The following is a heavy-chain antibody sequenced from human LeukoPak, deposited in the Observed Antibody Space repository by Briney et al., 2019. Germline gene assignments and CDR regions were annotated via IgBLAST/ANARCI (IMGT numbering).Heavy chain of an antibody. V-gene: IGHV4-59*08. Sequence: SSETLSLTCTVSGGSISSYYWSWIRQPPGKGVEWIVCIYYSGSTNYNPSLKSRVTISVDTSKNQFSLKLISVTAADTAVYYCARGEGVGQLLIDYWGQGTLVTVSS. CDR3: ARGEGVGQLLIDY. CDR1: GGSISSYY. D-gene: IGHD2-2*01. CDR2: IYYSGST. J-gene: IGHJ4*02.